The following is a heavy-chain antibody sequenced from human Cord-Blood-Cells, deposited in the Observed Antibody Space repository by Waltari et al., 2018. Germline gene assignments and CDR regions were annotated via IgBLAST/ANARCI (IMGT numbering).Heavy chain of an antibody. CDR3: ARVVLGGFDY. J-gene: IGHJ4*02. CDR1: GYSISSGYY. V-gene: IGHV4-38-2*01. CDR2: IYHCGST. D-gene: IGHD3-16*01. Sequence: QVQLQESGPGPVKPSETLSLTCAVSGYSISSGYYSGWIRQPPGKGLEWIGSIYHCGSTYYNPSLKSRVTISVDTSKNQFSLKLSSVTAADTAVYYCARVVLGGFDYWGQGTLVTVSS.